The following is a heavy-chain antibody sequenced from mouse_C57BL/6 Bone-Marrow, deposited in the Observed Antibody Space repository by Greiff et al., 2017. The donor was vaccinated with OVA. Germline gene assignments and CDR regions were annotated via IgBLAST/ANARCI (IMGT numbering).Heavy chain of an antibody. Sequence: QVQLKQPGAELVKPGASVKMSCKASGYTFTSYWITWVKQRPGQGLEWIGDIYPGSGSTNYNEKFKSKATLTVDTSSSTAYMQLSSLTSEDSAVYYCAREGITTVSDYWGQGTTLTVSS. V-gene: IGHV1-55*01. J-gene: IGHJ2*01. CDR1: GYTFTSYW. CDR3: AREGITTVSDY. D-gene: IGHD1-1*01. CDR2: IYPGSGST.